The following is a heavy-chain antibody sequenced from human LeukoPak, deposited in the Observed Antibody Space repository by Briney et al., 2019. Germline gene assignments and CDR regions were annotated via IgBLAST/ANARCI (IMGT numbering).Heavy chain of an antibody. D-gene: IGHD3-16*02. J-gene: IGHJ4*02. CDR2: IWYDGSNK. CDR3: AREPSFFTFGEVIEPERGLDY. Sequence: GGSLRPSCAASGFTFSSYGVHWVRQAPGKGLEWVAVIWYDGSNKYYADSVKGRFTISRDNSKNTLYLQMNSLRAEDTAVYYCAREPSFFTFGEVIEPERGLDYWGQGTLVTVSS. V-gene: IGHV3-33*01. CDR1: GFTFSSYG.